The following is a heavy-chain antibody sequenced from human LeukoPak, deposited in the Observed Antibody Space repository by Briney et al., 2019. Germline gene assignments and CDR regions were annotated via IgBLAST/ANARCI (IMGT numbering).Heavy chain of an antibody. V-gene: IGHV4-34*01. CDR1: GGSFSGYY. J-gene: IGHJ3*02. D-gene: IGHD2-15*01. Sequence: SETLSLTCAVYGGSFSGYYWSWIRQPPGKGLEWIGEINHSGSTNYNPSLKSRVAISVDTSKNQFSLKLSSVTAADTAVYYCARKKVVVYAFDIWGQGTMVTVSS. CDR2: INHSGST. CDR3: ARKKVVVYAFDI.